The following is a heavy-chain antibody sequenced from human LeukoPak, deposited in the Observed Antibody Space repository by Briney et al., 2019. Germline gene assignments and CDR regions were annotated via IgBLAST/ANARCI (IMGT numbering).Heavy chain of an antibody. Sequence: GGSLRLSCAASGFTFSSYSMNWVRQASGKGLEWVSSISSSSSYIYYADSVKGRFTISRDNAKNSLYLQMNSLRAEDTAVYYCARARQRVYAFDIWGQGTMVTVSS. V-gene: IGHV3-21*01. J-gene: IGHJ3*02. CDR1: GFTFSSYS. CDR2: ISSSSSYI. CDR3: ARARQRVYAFDI. D-gene: IGHD6-13*01.